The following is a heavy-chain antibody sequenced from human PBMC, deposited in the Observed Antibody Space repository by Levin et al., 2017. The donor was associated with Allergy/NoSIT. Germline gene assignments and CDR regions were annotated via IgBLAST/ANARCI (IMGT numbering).Heavy chain of an antibody. CDR2: INPSGGST. V-gene: IGHV1-46*01. CDR1: GYTFTSYY. Sequence: ASVKVSCKASGYTFTSYYMHWVRQAPGQGLEWMGIINPSGGSTSYAQKFQGRVTMTRDTSTSTVYMELSSLRSEDTAVYYCARDWTGGCSGGSCYSGAFDIWGQGTMVTVSS. J-gene: IGHJ3*02. D-gene: IGHD2-15*01. CDR3: ARDWTGGCSGGSCYSGAFDI.